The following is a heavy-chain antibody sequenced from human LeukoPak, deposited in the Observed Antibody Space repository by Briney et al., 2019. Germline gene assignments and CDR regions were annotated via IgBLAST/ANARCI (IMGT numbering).Heavy chain of an antibody. J-gene: IGHJ6*03. CDR3: ARFLAGTRHFHFYYYMDV. CDR2: VNHSGGT. Sequence: SETLSLTCDVYGESFSGYYWSWIRQPPGKGLEWIGEVNHSGGTNYNPSLKRRVTISLDTSKNQFSLKVISVTAADTAVYYCARFLAGTRHFHFYYYMDVWGKGTTVTISS. D-gene: IGHD3-9*01. V-gene: IGHV4-34*01. CDR1: GESFSGYY.